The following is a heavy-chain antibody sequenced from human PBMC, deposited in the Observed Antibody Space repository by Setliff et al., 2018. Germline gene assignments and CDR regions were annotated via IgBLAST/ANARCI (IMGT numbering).Heavy chain of an antibody. CDR3: ARSPPNRGVGQGHYMDV. CDR2: INPGGGST. D-gene: IGHD1-26*01. V-gene: IGHV1-46*01. CDR1: GDSIPKNA. J-gene: IGHJ6*03. Sequence: ASVKVSCKASGDSIPKNAISWVRQAPGQGLEWMGMINPGGGSTTYAQKFQGRVTMTRDTSTSTVYMELSSLRTEDTAVYYCARSPPNRGVGQGHYMDVWGKGTTVTVSS.